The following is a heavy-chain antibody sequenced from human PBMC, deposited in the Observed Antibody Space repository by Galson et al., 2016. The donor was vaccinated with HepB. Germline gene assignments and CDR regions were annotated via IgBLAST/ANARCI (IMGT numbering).Heavy chain of an antibody. CDR2: INAGNGDT. J-gene: IGHJ6*02. CDR1: GYTLTNYA. Sequence: SVKVSCKASGYTLTNYAMHWVRQAPGQRLEWMGWINAGNGDTKYSQKLQGRGTITWDTSANTAYMELSSLRSEDTAVYYCARGHIVATVDYYYYGLDVWGQGTTVTVSS. V-gene: IGHV1-3*01. CDR3: ARGHIVATVDYYYYGLDV. D-gene: IGHD5-12*01.